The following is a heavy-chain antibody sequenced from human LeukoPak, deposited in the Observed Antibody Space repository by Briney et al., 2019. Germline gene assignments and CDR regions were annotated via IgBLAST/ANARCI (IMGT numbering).Heavy chain of an antibody. CDR3: VKLPLDSSSSDY. D-gene: IGHD6-6*01. J-gene: IGHJ4*02. V-gene: IGHV3-30*02. CDR2: IRYDGSNK. Sequence: PGGSLRLSCAASGFTFSSYGMHWVRQAPGKGLEWVAFIRYDGSNKYYADSVKGRFTISRDNSKNTLYLQMNSLRAEDTAVYCCVKLPLDSSSSDYWGQGTLVTVSS. CDR1: GFTFSSYG.